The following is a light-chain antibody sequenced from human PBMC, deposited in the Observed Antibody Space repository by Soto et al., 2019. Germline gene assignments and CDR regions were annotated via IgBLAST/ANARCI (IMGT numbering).Light chain of an antibody. J-gene: IGLJ1*01. CDR3: SSYTSSSTYV. V-gene: IGLV2-14*01. CDR1: SRDVGGYNY. Sequence: QSVLTHPASVSGSPGQSITISCTGTSRDVGGYNYVSWYQQHPGKAPKLMIYDVSNRPSGVSNRFSGSKSGNTASLTISGLQAEDEADYYCSSYTSSSTYVFGTGTKVTVL. CDR2: DVS.